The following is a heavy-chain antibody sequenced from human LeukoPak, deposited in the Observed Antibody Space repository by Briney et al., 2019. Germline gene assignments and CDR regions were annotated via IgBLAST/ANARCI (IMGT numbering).Heavy chain of an antibody. J-gene: IGHJ4*02. V-gene: IGHV3-21*01. CDR2: ISSSSSYI. CDR3: ARNLNSPIAVAGSDY. Sequence: GGSLRLSCAASGFTFSSYSMNWVRQAPGKGLEWVSSISSSSSYIYYADSVKGRFTISRDNAKNSLYLQMNSLTAEDTAVYYCARNLNSPIAVAGSDYWGQGTLVTVSS. D-gene: IGHD6-19*01. CDR1: GFTFSSYS.